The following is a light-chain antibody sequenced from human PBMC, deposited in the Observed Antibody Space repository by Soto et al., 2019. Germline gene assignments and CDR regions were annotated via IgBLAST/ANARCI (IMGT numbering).Light chain of an antibody. CDR1: QGLGSR. CDR2: DAS. Sequence: EIVMTQSPATLSVSPGGTATLSCRASQGLGSRLAWYQQKPGQAPRLLIYDASTRATGVPDRFSGSESETEFTLTLSSLQSEDFAGYYCQHYHGWVKAFGQGTKLEIK. J-gene: IGKJ2*01. CDR3: QHYHGWVKA. V-gene: IGKV3-15*01.